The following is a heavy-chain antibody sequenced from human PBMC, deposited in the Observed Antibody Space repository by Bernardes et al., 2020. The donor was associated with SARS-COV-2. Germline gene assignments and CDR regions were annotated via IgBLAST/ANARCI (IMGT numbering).Heavy chain of an antibody. CDR2: INYSGST. D-gene: IGHD3-9*01. V-gene: IGHV4-39*01. CDR1: GGSISSSSYY. J-gene: IGHJ4*02. CDR3: ARGYFDWLSPYYFDY. Sequence: TLSLTCTVSGGSISSSSYYYGWIRPPPGKGLEWIGRINYSGSTYYNRSLKGRVTISVDTSKNQFSLKLSSVTAADTAVYYCARGYFDWLSPYYFDYWGQGTLVNVSS.